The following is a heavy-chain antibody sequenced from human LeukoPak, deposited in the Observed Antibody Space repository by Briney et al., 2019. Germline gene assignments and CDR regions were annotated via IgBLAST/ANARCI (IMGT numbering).Heavy chain of an antibody. J-gene: IGHJ4*02. V-gene: IGHV3-33*08. CDR2: IWYDGSNK. CDR1: GFTFSSYG. CDR3: ARDHSSGWYSDYFDY. Sequence: AGGSLRLSCAASGFTFSSYGMHWVRQAPGKGLEWVAVIWYDGSNKYYADSVKGRFTISRDNSKNTLYLQMNSLRAEDTAAYYCARDHSSGWYSDYFDYWGQGTLVTVSS. D-gene: IGHD6-19*01.